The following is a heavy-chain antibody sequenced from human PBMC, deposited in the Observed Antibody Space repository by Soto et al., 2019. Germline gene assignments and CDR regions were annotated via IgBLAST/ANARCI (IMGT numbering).Heavy chain of an antibody. D-gene: IGHD4-17*01. CDR1: GGTFSSYA. CDR2: IIHIFGTA. CDR3: ARDRATVTTNGMDV. V-gene: IGHV1-69*12. Sequence: QVQLVQSGAEVKKPGSSVKVSCKASGGTFSSYAISWVRQAPGQGLEWMGGIIHIFGTANYAQKFQGRVKIPADESTSTAYMELSSLRSEDTAVYYFARDRATVTTNGMDVWGQGTTVTGSS. J-gene: IGHJ6*02.